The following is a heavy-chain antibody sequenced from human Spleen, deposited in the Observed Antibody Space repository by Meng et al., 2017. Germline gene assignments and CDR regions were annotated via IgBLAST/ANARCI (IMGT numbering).Heavy chain of an antibody. V-gene: IGHV2-5*02. Sequence: QITLKESGPTLVKRTQTLTLTCTFSGFSLSTTAVGVGWIRQPPGKALEWLAFIYWDDAELFSPSLNSRLTITKDSSKKQVVLTMTNMDPVDTATYYCAHSSGWLFDYWGQGTLVTVSS. J-gene: IGHJ4*02. D-gene: IGHD6-19*01. CDR1: GFSLSTTAVG. CDR3: AHSSGWLFDY. CDR2: IYWDDAE.